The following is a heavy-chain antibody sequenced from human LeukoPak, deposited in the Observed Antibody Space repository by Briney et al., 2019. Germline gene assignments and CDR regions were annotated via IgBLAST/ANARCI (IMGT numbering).Heavy chain of an antibody. J-gene: IGHJ6*03. V-gene: IGHV4-30-4*08. CDR3: ARDLRGVVRGVTDYYYYMDV. CDR1: GGSISSGDYY. CDR2: IYYSGST. D-gene: IGHD3-10*01. Sequence: SQTLSLTCTVSGGSISSGDYYWSWIRQPPGKGLEWIGYIYYSGSTYHNPSLKSRVTMSVDTSKNQFSLKLSSVTAADTAVYYCARDLRGVVRGVTDYYYYMDVWGKGTTVTVSS.